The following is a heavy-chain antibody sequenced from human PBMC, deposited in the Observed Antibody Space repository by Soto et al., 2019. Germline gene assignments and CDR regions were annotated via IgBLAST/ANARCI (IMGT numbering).Heavy chain of an antibody. CDR2: INHSGST. J-gene: IGHJ4*02. CDR3: ARDRFGAPFYGSGSYYRRYFDY. CDR1: GGSFSGYY. D-gene: IGHD3-10*01. Sequence: QVQLQQWGAGLLKPSETLSLTCAVYGGSFSGYYWSWIRQPPGKGLEWIGEINHSGSTNYNPSLKSRVTISVDTSKNQFSLKLSFVTAADTAVYYCARDRFGAPFYGSGSYYRRYFDYWGQGTLVTVSS. V-gene: IGHV4-34*01.